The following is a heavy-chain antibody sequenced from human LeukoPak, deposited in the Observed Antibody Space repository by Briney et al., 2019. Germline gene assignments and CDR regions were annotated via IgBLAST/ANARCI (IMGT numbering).Heavy chain of an antibody. J-gene: IGHJ4*02. CDR3: AKGVSYDKLTGYYYDS. CDR2: IWPDGSNK. CDR1: GFAFSSYS. D-gene: IGHD3-9*01. Sequence: PGGSLRLSCEAAGFAFSSYSMHWVRQAPGKGLEWVAAIWPDGSNKYYANSVKGRFIISRDNSKSTLYLQMNSLRAEDTAVYHCAKGVSYDKLTGYYYDSWGQGTLVTVSS. V-gene: IGHV3-33*06.